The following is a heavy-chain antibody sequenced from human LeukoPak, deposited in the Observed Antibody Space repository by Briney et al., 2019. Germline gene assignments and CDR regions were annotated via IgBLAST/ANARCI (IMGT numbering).Heavy chain of an antibody. J-gene: IGHJ4*02. CDR1: GASFSGYY. D-gene: IGHD3-3*01. V-gene: IGHV4-59*10. Sequence: SETLSLTCAVYGASFSGYYWSWIRQPAGKGLEWIGRIYTSGSTNYNPPLKSRVTISVDTSKNQFSLKLSSVTAADTAVYYCARAPGSYYDFWSGYYGFDYWGQGTLVTVSS. CDR2: IYTSGST. CDR3: ARAPGSYYDFWSGYYGFDY.